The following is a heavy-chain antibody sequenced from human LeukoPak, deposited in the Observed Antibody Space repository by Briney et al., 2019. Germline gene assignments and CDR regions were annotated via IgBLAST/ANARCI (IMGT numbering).Heavy chain of an antibody. Sequence: GGSLRLSCAASGFTFSSYSMNWVRQAPGKGLEWVSSISSSSSYIYYADSVKGRFTISRDNAKNSLYLQMNSLRAEDTAVYYCARANGYNSGVLDYWGQGTLVTVSS. D-gene: IGHD5-24*01. CDR1: GFTFSSYS. J-gene: IGHJ4*02. CDR2: ISSSSSYI. CDR3: ARANGYNSGVLDY. V-gene: IGHV3-21*01.